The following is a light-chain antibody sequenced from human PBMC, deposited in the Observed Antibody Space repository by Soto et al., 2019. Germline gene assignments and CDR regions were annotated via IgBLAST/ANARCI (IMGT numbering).Light chain of an antibody. CDR1: QSVSSN. Sequence: EIVMTQSPATLSVSPGERATLSCRASQSVSSNLAWYKQKPGQAPRLLIYGASTKATGIPARFSGSRSGTNFSFTFSSLQSEDFAVYYCQQYNNWPRTFGQGTKV. CDR3: QQYNNWPRT. CDR2: GAS. J-gene: IGKJ1*01. V-gene: IGKV3-15*01.